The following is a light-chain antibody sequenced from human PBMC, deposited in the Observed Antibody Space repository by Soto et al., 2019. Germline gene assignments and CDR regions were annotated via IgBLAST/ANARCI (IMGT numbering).Light chain of an antibody. V-gene: IGKV3-20*01. CDR2: GAS. CDR3: QQYGSSRT. Sequence: EIVLTQSPGTLSLSPGERATLSCRASQSVSSSYFAWYQQKPGQAPRLLIYGASSRATGIPDRFSGSWSGTDFTLTISRLEPEDFAVYYCQQYGSSRTFGQGTKVEIK. CDR1: QSVSSSY. J-gene: IGKJ1*01.